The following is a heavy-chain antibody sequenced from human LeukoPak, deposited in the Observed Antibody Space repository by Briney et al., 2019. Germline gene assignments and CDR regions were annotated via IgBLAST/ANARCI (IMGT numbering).Heavy chain of an antibody. D-gene: IGHD3-22*01. CDR1: GGSFSGYY. Sequence: PSETLSLTCAVYGGSFSGYYWSWIRQPPGKGLEWIGEINHSGSTNYNPSLKSRATISVDTSKNQFSLKLSSVTAADTAVYYCARVPWLPDYWGQGTLVTVSS. CDR2: INHSGST. J-gene: IGHJ4*02. V-gene: IGHV4-34*01. CDR3: ARVPWLPDY.